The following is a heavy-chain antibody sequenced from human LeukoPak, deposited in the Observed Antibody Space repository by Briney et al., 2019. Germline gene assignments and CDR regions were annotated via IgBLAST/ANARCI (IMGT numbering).Heavy chain of an antibody. CDR3: ARRWRQWQPKGANWFDP. Sequence: GASVKVSCKASGYTFTSYDINWVPQATGQGLEWMGWMNPNSGNTGYAQKFQGRVTMTRNTSISTAYMELSSLRSEDTAVYYCARRWRQWQPKGANWFDPWGQGTLVTVSS. CDR1: GYTFTSYD. D-gene: IGHD6-19*01. J-gene: IGHJ5*02. V-gene: IGHV1-8*01. CDR2: MNPNSGNT.